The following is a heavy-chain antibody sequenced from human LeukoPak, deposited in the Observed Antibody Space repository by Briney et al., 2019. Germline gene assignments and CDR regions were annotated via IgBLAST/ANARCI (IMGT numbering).Heavy chain of an antibody. CDR2: ISGSHGNT. CDR3: VKGAVQGNNCCYYMDV. V-gene: IGHV3-23*01. D-gene: IGHD4-23*01. J-gene: IGHJ6*03. Sequence: PGGSLRLSCAVSGFSFGRYAMTWVPQAPGKGLEGVSSISGSHGNTYYADSVKGRVTSSRDNSENTLDLKINSLKATDVAECESVKGAVQGNNCCYYMDVWGKGTTVTVSS. CDR1: GFSFGRYA.